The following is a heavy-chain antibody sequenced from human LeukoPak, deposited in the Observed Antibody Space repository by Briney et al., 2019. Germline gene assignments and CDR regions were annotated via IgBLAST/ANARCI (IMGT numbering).Heavy chain of an antibody. J-gene: IGHJ3*02. CDR1: GGTFSSYA. Sequence: ASVKVSCKASGGTFSSYAVSWVRQAPGQGLEWMGGIIPIFGTANYAQKFQGRVTITADKSTSTAYMELSSLRSEDTAVYYCARVSPQILSSSWYASAFDIWGQGTMVTVSS. V-gene: IGHV1-69*06. CDR3: ARVSPQILSSSWYASAFDI. CDR2: IIPIFGTA. D-gene: IGHD6-13*01.